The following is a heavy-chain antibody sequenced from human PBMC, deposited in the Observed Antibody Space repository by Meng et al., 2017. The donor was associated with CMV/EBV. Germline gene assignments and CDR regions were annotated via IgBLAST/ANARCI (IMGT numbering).Heavy chain of an antibody. D-gene: IGHD4-17*01. V-gene: IGHV3-74*01. CDR3: AILTSTVPR. Sequence: LSCAASGFIFSRYWMNWVRQAPGKGVGGGSRINSDGSSIRYANSVKGRFTISRDNAKNTVYLQMDSLRAEDTAVYYCAILTSTVPRWGQGTLVTVSS. CDR1: GFIFSRYW. J-gene: IGHJ4*02. CDR2: INSDGSSI.